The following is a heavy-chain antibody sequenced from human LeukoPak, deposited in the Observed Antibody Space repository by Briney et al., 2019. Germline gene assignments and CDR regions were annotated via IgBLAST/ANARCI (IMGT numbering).Heavy chain of an antibody. CDR1: GLTFHDYA. Sequence: PGGSLRLSFVASGLTFHDYAMHWVRQAPGKGLEWVSLISADGGSTFYADSVRGRFSISRDNSKNSLYLQMNSLRTEDTAMYYCAKESGKFDYWGQGTLVAVSS. CDR3: AKESGKFDY. CDR2: ISADGGST. J-gene: IGHJ4*02. V-gene: IGHV3-43*02.